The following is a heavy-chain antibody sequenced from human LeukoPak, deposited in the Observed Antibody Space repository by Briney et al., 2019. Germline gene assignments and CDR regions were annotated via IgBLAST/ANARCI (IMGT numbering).Heavy chain of an antibody. D-gene: IGHD3-3*01. Sequence: PSETLSLTCTVSGGSISSYYWSWIRQPAGKGLEWIGRIYTSGSTSYNPSLKSRVTMSVDTSKNQFSLKLSSVTAADTAVYYCARTPILEWLLLPFDYWGQGTLVTVSS. CDR1: GGSISSYY. CDR2: IYTSGST. J-gene: IGHJ4*02. CDR3: ARTPILEWLLLPFDY. V-gene: IGHV4-4*07.